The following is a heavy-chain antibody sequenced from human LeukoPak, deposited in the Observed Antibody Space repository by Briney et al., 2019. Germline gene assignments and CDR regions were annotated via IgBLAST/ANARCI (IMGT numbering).Heavy chain of an antibody. Sequence: PSETLSLTCAVYGGSFSGYYWSWIRQPPGKGLEWIGEINHSGSTNYNPSLKSRVTISVDTSKDQFSLKLSSVTAADTAVYYCARGSMIFDYWGQGTLVTVSS. CDR2: INHSGST. D-gene: IGHD3-22*01. V-gene: IGHV4-34*01. CDR1: GGSFSGYY. J-gene: IGHJ4*02. CDR3: ARGSMIFDY.